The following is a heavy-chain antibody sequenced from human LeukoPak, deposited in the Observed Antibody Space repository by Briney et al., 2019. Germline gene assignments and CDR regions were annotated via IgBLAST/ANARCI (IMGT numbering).Heavy chain of an antibody. CDR2: IIPIFGTA. Sequence: SVKVSCKASGGTFSSYAISWVRQAPGQGLEWMGGIIPIFGTANYAQKFQGRDTITTDESTSTAYMELSSLRSEDTAVYYCARSLTGDYYFDYWGQGTLVTVSS. J-gene: IGHJ4*02. CDR1: GGTFSSYA. V-gene: IGHV1-69*05. CDR3: ARSLTGDYYFDY. D-gene: IGHD7-27*01.